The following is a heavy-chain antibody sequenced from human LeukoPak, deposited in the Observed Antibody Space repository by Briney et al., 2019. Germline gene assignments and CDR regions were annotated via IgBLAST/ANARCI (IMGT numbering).Heavy chain of an antibody. V-gene: IGHV3-23*01. CDR1: GFTFSSYS. J-gene: IGHJ4*02. CDR2: IIGSTGST. D-gene: IGHD5-12*01. CDR3: AKGGYDYVEIGYFDY. Sequence: GGSLRLSCAASGFTFSSYSMNWVRQAPGKGLEWVSLIIGSTGSTFYADSMKGRFTISRDNSKNTLYLQMNSLRAEDTAVYYCAKGGYDYVEIGYFDYWGQGTLVTVSS.